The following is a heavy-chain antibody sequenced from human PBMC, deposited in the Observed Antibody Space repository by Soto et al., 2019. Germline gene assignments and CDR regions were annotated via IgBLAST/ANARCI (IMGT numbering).Heavy chain of an antibody. V-gene: IGHV3-23*01. Sequence: GGSLRLSCAASGFTFISYAMSWVLQAPWKGLEWVSAISGSGGSTYYADSVKGRFTISRDNSKNTLYLQMNSLRAEDTAVYYCAKGVIVVVPADLYYGMDVWGQGTTVTVSS. CDR3: AKGVIVVVPADLYYGMDV. D-gene: IGHD2-2*01. J-gene: IGHJ6*02. CDR1: GFTFISYA. CDR2: ISGSGGST.